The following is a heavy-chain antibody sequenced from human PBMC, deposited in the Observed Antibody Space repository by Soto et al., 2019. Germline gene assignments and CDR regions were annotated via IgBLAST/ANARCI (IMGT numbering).Heavy chain of an antibody. CDR3: AHTKTKMCSWNFDL. J-gene: IGHJ2*01. CDR1: GFSLSTSKVD. V-gene: IGHV2-5*02. CDR2: IYWDDDK. Sequence: QITLKESGLTLGKPTQTVTLACTFSGFSLSTSKVDVGWVGQPPGKGLEWLALIYWDDDKRFSPSLRSRLTINKETYKNQVVHTMTNMDPGDTATYYCAHTKTKMCSWNFDLWGPGTLVTVSS.